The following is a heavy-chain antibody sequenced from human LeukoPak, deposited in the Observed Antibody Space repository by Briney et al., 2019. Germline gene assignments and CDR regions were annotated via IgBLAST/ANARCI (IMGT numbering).Heavy chain of an antibody. CDR1: GFTFGDYI. V-gene: IGHV3-49*03. Sequence: GGSLRLSCTAPGFTFGDYIMNWFRQAPGKGLEWVGFIRSKDYGGTTEYAASVKDRFSISRDDSKCIAYLQMNSLKTEDTAVYYCTREWELPGSDFDYWGQGTLVTVSS. CDR2: IRSKDYGGTT. D-gene: IGHD1-26*01. CDR3: TREWELPGSDFDY. J-gene: IGHJ4*02.